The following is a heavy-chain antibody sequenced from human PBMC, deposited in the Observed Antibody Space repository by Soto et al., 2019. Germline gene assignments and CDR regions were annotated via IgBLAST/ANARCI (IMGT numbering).Heavy chain of an antibody. CDR2: FDPEDGET. D-gene: IGHD3-22*01. J-gene: IGHJ4*02. CDR3: ATTLPGDYYDSSGPIYFDY. V-gene: IGHV1-24*01. Sequence: ASVKVSCKVSGYTLTELSMHWVRQAPGKGLEWMGGFDPEDGETIYAQKFQGRVTMTEDTSTDTAYMELSSLRSEDTAVYYCATTLPGDYYDSSGPIYFDYWGQGTLVTVSS. CDR1: GYTLTELS.